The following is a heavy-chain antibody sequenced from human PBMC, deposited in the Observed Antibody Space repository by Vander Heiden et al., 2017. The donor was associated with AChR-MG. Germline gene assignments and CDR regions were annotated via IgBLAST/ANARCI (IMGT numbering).Heavy chain of an antibody. D-gene: IGHD1-20*01. J-gene: IGHJ6*02. CDR3: ARNRYDYYYGMDV. V-gene: IGHV3-11*01. CDR1: GFSFSDYY. CDR2: ISSSGSTI. Sequence: QVQLVESGGGLVKPGGSLRLSCAAPGFSFSDYYMTWIRQAPGKGLEWVSYISSSGSTIYYADAVKGRFTISRDNAKNSMYLQMKRMRAEDTAVYYCARNRYDYYYGMDVWGQGTTVTVSS.